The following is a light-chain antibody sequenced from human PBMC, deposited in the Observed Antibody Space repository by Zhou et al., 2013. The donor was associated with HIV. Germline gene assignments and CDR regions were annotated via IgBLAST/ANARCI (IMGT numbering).Light chain of an antibody. V-gene: IGKV1-12*01. CDR2: GAS. CDR1: QGISSW. J-gene: IGKJ4*01. CDR3: QQSYRTLWLT. Sequence: DIQMTQSPSSVSASVGDRVTITCRASQGISSWLAWYQQKPGKGPNLLIYGASSLQSGVPSRFSGSGSGTDFTLTISSLQPEDFATYYCQQSYRTLWLTFGGGTKVEIK.